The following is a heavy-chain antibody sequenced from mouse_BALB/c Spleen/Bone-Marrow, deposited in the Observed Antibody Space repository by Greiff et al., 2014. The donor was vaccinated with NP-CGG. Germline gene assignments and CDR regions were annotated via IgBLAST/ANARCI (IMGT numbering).Heavy chain of an antibody. CDR2: ISGGGSYT. D-gene: IGHD1-1*01. J-gene: IGHJ1*01. V-gene: IGHV5-9-2*01. CDR1: GFTFSSYG. Sequence: EVQLVESGGGLVKPGGSLKLSCAASGFTFSSYGMSWVRQTPEKRLEWVATISGGGSYTYFSDSVKGRFTISRDNAKNNLNLQMSSLRSEDTALYYCARSFGSSYWYFDVWGAETTVTVSS. CDR3: ARSFGSSYWYFDV.